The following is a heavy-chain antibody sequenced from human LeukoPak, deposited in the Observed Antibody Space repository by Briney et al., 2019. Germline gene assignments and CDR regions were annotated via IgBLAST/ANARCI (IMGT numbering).Heavy chain of an antibody. Sequence: SETLSLTCTVSGGSTSSSSYYWGWLRQPPGTGLEWIGSIYYSGSTYYNPSLKSRVTISVATSKNQFSLKLSSVTAADTAVYYCARRGSSSSRYYYYYMDVWGKGTTVTVSS. CDR3: ARRGSSSSRYYYYYMDV. D-gene: IGHD6-6*01. CDR1: GGSTSSSSYY. V-gene: IGHV4-39*01. J-gene: IGHJ6*03. CDR2: IYYSGST.